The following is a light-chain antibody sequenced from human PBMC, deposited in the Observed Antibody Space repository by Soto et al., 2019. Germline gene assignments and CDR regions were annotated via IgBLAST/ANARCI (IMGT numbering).Light chain of an antibody. CDR2: DAS. CDR3: QQHGISHIT. CDR1: QNINNNY. Sequence: VLTQSPGTVALSPGGSASLSCGASQNINNNYLAWYQHKPGQAPRLLMYDASLRATGVPDRFSGSGSGTDFTLTITRLEPDDSAVYYCQQHGISHITFGQGTRLEIK. V-gene: IGKV3-20*01. J-gene: IGKJ5*01.